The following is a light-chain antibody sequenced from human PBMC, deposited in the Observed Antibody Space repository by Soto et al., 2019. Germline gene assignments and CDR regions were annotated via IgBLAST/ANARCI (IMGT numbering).Light chain of an antibody. J-gene: IGKJ4*01. Sequence: EIVSTQSPGTLSLPPGERATLSCRASQSVSSSYLAWYQQKPGQAPRLLIYGASSRATGIPDRFSGSGSGTDFTLTISRLEPEDFAVYYCQQYGSSPLTFGGGTKV. V-gene: IGKV3-20*01. CDR3: QQYGSSPLT. CDR2: GAS. CDR1: QSVSSSY.